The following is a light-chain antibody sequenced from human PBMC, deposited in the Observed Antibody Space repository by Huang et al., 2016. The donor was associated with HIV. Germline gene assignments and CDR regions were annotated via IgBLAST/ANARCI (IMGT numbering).Light chain of an antibody. J-gene: IGKJ4*01. CDR2: YAS. CDR1: QSLGNS. Sequence: EIVLTQSPVTLSLSPGERATLSCRASQSLGNSLDWYQRTSGQPPRLLIFYASTRATGSPARFSSSGSGKEFTLTISSLQSDDFAVYYCHQYSDWPPLTFGGGTKVEIK. V-gene: IGKV3-15*01. CDR3: HQYSDWPPLT.